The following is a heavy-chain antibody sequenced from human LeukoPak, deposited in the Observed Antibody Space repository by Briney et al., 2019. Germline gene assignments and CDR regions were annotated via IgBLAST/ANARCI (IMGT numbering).Heavy chain of an antibody. D-gene: IGHD6-13*01. V-gene: IGHV1-69*05. Sequence: SVKLSCKASGGTFSSYAISWVRQAPGQGLEWMGGIIPIFGTANSAQKFQGRVTITTDESTSTAYTELSSLRSEDTAVYSCARVTRRAAGAENWFDPWGEGTLVTVSS. CDR2: IIPIFGTA. J-gene: IGHJ5*02. CDR3: ARVTRRAAGAENWFDP. CDR1: GGTFSSYA.